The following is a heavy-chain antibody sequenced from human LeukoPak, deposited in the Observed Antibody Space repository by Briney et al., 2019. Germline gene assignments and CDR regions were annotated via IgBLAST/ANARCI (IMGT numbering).Heavy chain of an antibody. J-gene: IGHJ4*02. D-gene: IGHD1-14*01. CDR3: AKSNTESQTTVGN. V-gene: IGHV3-33*06. CDR1: GFTFNTYG. CDR2: VWSDGSNR. Sequence: GGSLRLSCAASGFTFNTYGMHWVRQAPGKGLEWIAVVWSDGSNRFYADSVEGRFTISRDNTKNTLYLQMNSLRAEDTAVYYCAKSNTESQTTVGNWGQGTLVSVSS.